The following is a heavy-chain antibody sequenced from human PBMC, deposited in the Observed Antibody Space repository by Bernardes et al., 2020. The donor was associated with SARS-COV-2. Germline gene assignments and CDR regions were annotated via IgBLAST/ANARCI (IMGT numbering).Heavy chain of an antibody. J-gene: IGHJ4*02. CDR1: GFTFSSYA. V-gene: IGHV3-30-3*01. Sequence: GGSLRLSCAASGFTFSSYAMHWVRQAPGKGLEWVAVISYDGSNKYYADSVKGRFTISRDNSKNTLYLQMNSLRAEDTAVYYCARVLRYFDWLWNFDYWGQGTLVTVSS. CDR3: ARVLRYFDWLWNFDY. CDR2: ISYDGSNK. D-gene: IGHD3-9*01.